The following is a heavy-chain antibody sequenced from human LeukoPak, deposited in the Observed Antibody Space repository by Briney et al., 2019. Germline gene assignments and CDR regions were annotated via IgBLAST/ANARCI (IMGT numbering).Heavy chain of an antibody. CDR1: DGSFSGYY. J-gene: IGHJ4*02. CDR3: SRGTDAYKVGNY. CDR2: IQPSGST. Sequence: AETLSLTCAVYDGSFSGYYWSWIRQAPGKGLEWIGEIQPSGSTNFNPSLKSRVTMLVDTSRNHFSLKLSSVTAADTAVYYCSRGTDAYKVGNYWGQGTLVTVSS. D-gene: IGHD5-24*01. V-gene: IGHV4-34*01.